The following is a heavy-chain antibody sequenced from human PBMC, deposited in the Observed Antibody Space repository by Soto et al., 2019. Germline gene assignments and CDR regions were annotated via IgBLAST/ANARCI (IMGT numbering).Heavy chain of an antibody. V-gene: IGHV3-30-3*01. Sequence: QVQLVESGGGVVQPGRSLRLSCAASGFTFSSYAMHWVRQAPGKGLEWVAVISYDGSNKYYADSVKGRFTISRDNSKNTLYLQMNSLRAEDTAVYYGARDLEAVAGTRNWFDPWGQGTLVTVSS. D-gene: IGHD6-19*01. J-gene: IGHJ5*02. CDR2: ISYDGSNK. CDR3: ARDLEAVAGTRNWFDP. CDR1: GFTFSSYA.